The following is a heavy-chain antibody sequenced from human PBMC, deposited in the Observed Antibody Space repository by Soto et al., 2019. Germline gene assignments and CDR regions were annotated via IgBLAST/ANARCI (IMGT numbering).Heavy chain of an antibody. CDR1: GFTLSSDG. Sequence: QAQLVESGGGVVQHGRSLRLSCAASGFTLSSDGMHWVRQAPGKGLEWVALLSDDGNKTYYADSVNGRFTISRDNSMNTLYLQMNSLRPEDSAVDPCAKDRGLLQPERRNDAFDIWGLGTVVSVSS. CDR3: AKDRGLLQPERRNDAFDI. CDR2: LSDDGNKT. J-gene: IGHJ3*02. D-gene: IGHD1-1*01. V-gene: IGHV3-30*18.